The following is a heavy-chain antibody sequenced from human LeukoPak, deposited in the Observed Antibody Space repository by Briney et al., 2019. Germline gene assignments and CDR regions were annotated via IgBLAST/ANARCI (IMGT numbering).Heavy chain of an antibody. CDR3: ARQEYYYDSSGYGSWFDP. Sequence: SETLSLTCTVSGGSISSYYWSWIRQPPGKGLEWIGYIYYSGSTYYNPSLKSRVTISVDTSKNQFSLKLSSVTAADTAVYYCARQEYYYDSSGYGSWFDPWGQGTLVTVSS. CDR2: IYYSGST. V-gene: IGHV4-59*08. J-gene: IGHJ5*02. CDR1: GGSISSYY. D-gene: IGHD3-22*01.